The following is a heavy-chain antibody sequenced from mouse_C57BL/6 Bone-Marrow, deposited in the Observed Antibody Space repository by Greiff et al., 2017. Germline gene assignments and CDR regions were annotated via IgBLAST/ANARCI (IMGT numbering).Heavy chain of an antibody. CDR1: GYTFTTYP. Sequence: QVQLQQSGAELVKPGASVKMSCKASGYTFTTYPIEWMKQNHGKSLEWIGNFHPYNDDTKYNEKFKGKATLTVEKSSSTVYLELSRLTSDDSAVYYCASLHYYGSSPYYFDYWGQVTTLTVSS. D-gene: IGHD1-1*01. J-gene: IGHJ2*01. V-gene: IGHV1-47*01. CDR2: FHPYNDDT. CDR3: ASLHYYGSSPYYFDY.